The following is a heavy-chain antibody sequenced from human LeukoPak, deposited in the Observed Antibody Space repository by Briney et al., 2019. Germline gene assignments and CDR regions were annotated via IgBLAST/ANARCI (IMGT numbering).Heavy chain of an antibody. CDR2: IYTSGST. Sequence: PSETLSLTCTVSGGSISSYYWSWIRQPPGKGLEWIGRIYTSGSTNYNPSLKSRVTMSVDTSKNQFSLKLSSVTAADTAVYYCARATTVTTPYNWFDPWGQGTRVTVSS. V-gene: IGHV4-4*07. D-gene: IGHD4-17*01. CDR1: GGSISSYY. CDR3: ARATTVTTPYNWFDP. J-gene: IGHJ5*02.